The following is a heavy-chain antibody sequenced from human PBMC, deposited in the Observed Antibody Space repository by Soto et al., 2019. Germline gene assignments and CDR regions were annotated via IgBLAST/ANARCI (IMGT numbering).Heavy chain of an antibody. V-gene: IGHV3-33*01. CDR2: IWYDGSNK. J-gene: IGHJ4*02. CDR3: ARAQGPYTVESGFDS. Sequence: GGSLRLSCAASGFTFSSYAMHWVRQAPGKGLEWVAVIWYDGSNKYSADSVKGRFTISRDNSKNTLYLQMNSLRAEDTAVYYCARAQGPYTVESGFDSWGQGTLVTVSS. CDR1: GFTFSSYA. D-gene: IGHD3-16*01.